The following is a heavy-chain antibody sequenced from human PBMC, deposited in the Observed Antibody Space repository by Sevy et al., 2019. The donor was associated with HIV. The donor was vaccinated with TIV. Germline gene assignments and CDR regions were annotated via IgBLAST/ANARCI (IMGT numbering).Heavy chain of an antibody. CDR3: ARVISYTAMANADY. J-gene: IGHJ4*02. Sequence: GGSLRLSCAASGFTFSSYSMNWVRQAPGKGLEWVSSISSSSSYIYYADSVKGRFTISRDNAKNSLYLQMNSLRAEDTAVYYCARVISYTAMANADYWGQGTLVTVSS. D-gene: IGHD5-18*01. CDR1: GFTFSSYS. CDR2: ISSSSSYI. V-gene: IGHV3-21*01.